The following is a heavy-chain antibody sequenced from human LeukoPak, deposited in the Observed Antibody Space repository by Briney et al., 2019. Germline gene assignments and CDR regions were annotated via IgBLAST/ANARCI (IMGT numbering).Heavy chain of an antibody. CDR1: GGSISSNNW. V-gene: IGHV4-4*02. Sequence: SGTLSLTCTVSGGSISSNNWWSWVRQPPGKGLEWIGEISHSGNTNYNPSLESRVTMSIDKSKNQFSLKLTSVIAADTAVYSCARVTVTTPFDCWGQGALVTVS. CDR2: ISHSGNT. CDR3: ARVTVTTPFDC. J-gene: IGHJ4*02. D-gene: IGHD1-1*01.